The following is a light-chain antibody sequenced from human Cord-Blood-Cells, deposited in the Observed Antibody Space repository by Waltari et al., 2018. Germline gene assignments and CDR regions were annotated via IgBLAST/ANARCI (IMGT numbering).Light chain of an antibody. CDR1: SSNLGSNT. V-gene: IGLV1-44*01. CDR3: AACDDSLNGPV. J-gene: IGLJ3*02. Sequence: QSVLTQPPSASGTPGQRVTISCSGSSSNLGSNTVNWYQQLPGTAPKLLIYSNTQRPSGVPDRFSGSKSGTSASLAISGLQSEDEADYYCAACDDSLNGPVFGGGTKLTVL. CDR2: SNT.